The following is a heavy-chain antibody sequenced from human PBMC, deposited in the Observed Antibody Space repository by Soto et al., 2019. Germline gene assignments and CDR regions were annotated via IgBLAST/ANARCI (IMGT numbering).Heavy chain of an antibody. CDR1: GYSFTSYW. V-gene: IGHV5-10-1*01. D-gene: IGHD3-9*01. Sequence: PGESLKISCKGSGYSFTSYWISWVRQMPGKGLEWMGRIDPSDSYTNYSPSFQGHVTISADKSISTAYLQWSSLKASDTAMYYCARGFDDILTGSAPSYYYGMDVWGQGTTVTVSS. CDR3: ARGFDDILTGSAPSYYYGMDV. J-gene: IGHJ6*02. CDR2: IDPSDSYT.